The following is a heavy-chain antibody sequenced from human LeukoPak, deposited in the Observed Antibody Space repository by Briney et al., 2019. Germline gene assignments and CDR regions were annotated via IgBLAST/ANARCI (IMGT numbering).Heavy chain of an antibody. J-gene: IGHJ4*02. CDR3: ATGRGYSYGYGY. V-gene: IGHV4-34*01. CDR2: INHSGST. D-gene: IGHD5-18*01. Sequence: SETLSLTCAVYGESLSGYHWTWIRQPPGKGLEWIGEINHSGSTNYNPSLKSRVTISVDTSKNQFSLKLSSVTAADTAVYYCATGRGYSYGYGYWGQGTLVTVSS. CDR1: GESLSGYH.